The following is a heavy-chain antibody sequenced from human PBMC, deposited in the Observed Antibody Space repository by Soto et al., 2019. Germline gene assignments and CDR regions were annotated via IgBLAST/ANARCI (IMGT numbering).Heavy chain of an antibody. D-gene: IGHD6-19*01. Sequence: SETLSLTCTVSGGSISSYYWSWIRQPPGKGLEWIGYIYYSGSTNYNPSLKSRVTISVDTSKNQFSLKLSSVTAADTAVYYCARARVIAVAGTGVWWFDPWGQGTLVTVSS. CDR1: GGSISSYY. CDR3: ARARVIAVAGTGVWWFDP. V-gene: IGHV4-59*01. CDR2: IYYSGST. J-gene: IGHJ5*02.